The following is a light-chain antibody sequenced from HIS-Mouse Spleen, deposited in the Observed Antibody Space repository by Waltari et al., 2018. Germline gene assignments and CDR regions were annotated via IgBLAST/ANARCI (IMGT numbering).Light chain of an antibody. Sequence: DIPLTQSPSFLSASVGDRVTITRRASQGISSYLAWYQQKPRKAPKLLIYAASTLQSGVPSRFSGSGSGTEFTLTISSLQPEDFATYYCQQLNSYPWTFGQGTKVEIK. V-gene: IGKV1-9*01. CDR1: QGISSY. CDR2: AAS. J-gene: IGKJ1*01. CDR3: QQLNSYPWT.